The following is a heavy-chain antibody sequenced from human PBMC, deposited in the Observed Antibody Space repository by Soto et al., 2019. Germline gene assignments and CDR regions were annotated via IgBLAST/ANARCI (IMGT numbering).Heavy chain of an antibody. CDR1: GSTFSDYA. CDR2: IRGSGDGT. Sequence: GGSLRLSCAASGSTFSDYAMSWARQAPGKGLEWVSAIRGSGDGTYYPDSVKGRFTISRDNSENTLYMQISSLRAADTAIYYCAKAPRGGHYRDRYLDLWGRGTLVTVCS. J-gene: IGHJ2*01. CDR3: AKAPRGGHYRDRYLDL. V-gene: IGHV3-23*01. D-gene: IGHD1-26*01.